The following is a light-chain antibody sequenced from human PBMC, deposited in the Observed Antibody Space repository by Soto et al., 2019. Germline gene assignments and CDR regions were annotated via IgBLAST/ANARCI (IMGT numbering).Light chain of an antibody. J-gene: IGKJ1*01. CDR3: QQYGSSPWT. CDR2: RAS. CDR1: QSGSSSY. V-gene: IGKV3-20*01. Sequence: EIVLTQSPGTLSLSPGERATLSCRASQSGSSSYLAWYQQKPGQAPRLLIYRASSRATVIPDRFSGSGSGTDFTLTISRLKPEDFAVYYCQQYGSSPWTFGQGTKVEIK.